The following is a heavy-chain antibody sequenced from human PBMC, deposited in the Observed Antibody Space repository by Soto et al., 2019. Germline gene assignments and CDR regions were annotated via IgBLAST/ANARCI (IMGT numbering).Heavy chain of an antibody. Sequence: PSQTLSLTCVISGDSVSSNSAAWNWIRQSPSRGLEWLGRTYYRSKWYNDYAVSVKSRITINPDTSKNQFSLQLNSVTPEDTAVYYCARDPVGCSSTSCYSPVFDYWGQGTLVTVSS. CDR1: GDSVSSNSAA. D-gene: IGHD2-2*02. J-gene: IGHJ4*02. CDR3: ARDPVGCSSTSCYSPVFDY. CDR2: TYYRSKWYN. V-gene: IGHV6-1*01.